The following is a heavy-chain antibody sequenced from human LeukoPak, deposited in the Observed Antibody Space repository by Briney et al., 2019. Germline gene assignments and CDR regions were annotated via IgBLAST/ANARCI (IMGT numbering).Heavy chain of an antibody. D-gene: IGHD6-13*01. CDR1: GFTFSSYG. V-gene: IGHV3-30*18. CDR3: AKESSSSWLDY. CDR2: ISYDGSNK. J-gene: IGHJ4*02. Sequence: PGRSLRLSCAASGFTFSSYGMHWVRQAPGKGLEWVAVISYDGSNKYYADSVKGRFTISRDNSKNTLYLQMHSLRAEDTAVYYCAKESSSSWLDYWGQGTLVTVSS.